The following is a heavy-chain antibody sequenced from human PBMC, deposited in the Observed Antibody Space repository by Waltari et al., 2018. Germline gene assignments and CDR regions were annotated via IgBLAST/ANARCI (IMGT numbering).Heavy chain of an antibody. CDR3: ARDRIGSSIDY. D-gene: IGHD6-13*01. Sequence: QVQLQQWGAGLLKPSETLSLTFAVYGGSFSGYYWSWIRQPPGKGLGWIGEINHSGSTNYNPSLKSRVTISVDTSKNQFSLKLSSVTAADTAVYYCARDRIGSSIDYWGQGTLVTVSS. V-gene: IGHV4-34*01. J-gene: IGHJ4*02. CDR1: GGSFSGYY. CDR2: INHSGST.